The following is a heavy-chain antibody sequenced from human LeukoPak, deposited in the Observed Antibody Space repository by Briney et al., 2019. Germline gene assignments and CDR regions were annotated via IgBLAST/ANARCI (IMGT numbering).Heavy chain of an antibody. V-gene: IGHV1-69*13. CDR1: GGTFSSYA. Sequence: SVKVSCKASGGTFSSYAISWVRQAPGQGLEWMGGIIPIFGTANYAQKFQGRVTITADESTSTGYMELSSLRSEDTAVYYCARGLHCSSTSCYLFDPWGQGTLVTVSS. CDR3: ARGLHCSSTSCYLFDP. CDR2: IIPIFGTA. D-gene: IGHD2-2*01. J-gene: IGHJ5*02.